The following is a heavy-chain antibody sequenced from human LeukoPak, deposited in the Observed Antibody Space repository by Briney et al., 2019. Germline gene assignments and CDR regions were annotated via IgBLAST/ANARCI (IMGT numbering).Heavy chain of an antibody. CDR1: GFAFSSYV. CDR2: IDSNGVTA. V-gene: IGHV3-23*01. D-gene: IGHD1-26*01. CDR3: ARVGGIVGAFGY. Sequence: GGSLRLSCEASGFAFSSYVMTWVRQAPGSGLEWVAAIDSNGVTANYADSVKGRFTISRDKSKNTLYLQLSSLRVEDTAVYYCARVGGIVGAFGYWGQGTLVTVSS. J-gene: IGHJ4*02.